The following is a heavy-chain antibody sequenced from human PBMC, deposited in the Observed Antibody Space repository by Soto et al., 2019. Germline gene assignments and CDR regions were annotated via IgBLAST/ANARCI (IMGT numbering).Heavy chain of an antibody. J-gene: IGHJ5*02. CDR1: GGSFGDYY. CDR2: INHSGST. CDR3: ARGQNDCGSTSCYGGSWFDP. D-gene: IGHD2-2*01. Sequence: SETLSLTCAVDGGSFGDYYGSWVRQSPGKGLEWIGEINHSGSTNYNPSLKSRVIISVDTSKNQFSLKLSSVTAADTAVYYCARGQNDCGSTSCYGGSWFDPWGQGTLVTVSS. V-gene: IGHV4-34*01.